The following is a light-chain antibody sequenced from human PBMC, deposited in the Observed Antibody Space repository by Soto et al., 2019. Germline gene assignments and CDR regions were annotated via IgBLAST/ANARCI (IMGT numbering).Light chain of an antibody. CDR1: QNLRSS. J-gene: IGKJ2*01. Sequence: TQSPATLSVSPGERATLSCRASQNLRSSLAWYQQKPGQAPRLLIYGASTRATGIPARFSGSGSGTEFTLTISSLQSEDFAVYFCQQYNNWPPAYTFGQGTKVDIK. CDR3: QQYNNWPPAYT. CDR2: GAS. V-gene: IGKV3-15*01.